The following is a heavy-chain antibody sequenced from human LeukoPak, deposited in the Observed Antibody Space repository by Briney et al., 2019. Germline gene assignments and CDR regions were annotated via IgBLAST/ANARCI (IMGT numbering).Heavy chain of an antibody. CDR1: GYSISSGYY. Sequence: SETLSLTCTVSGYSISSGYYWGWIRQPPGKGLEWIGSIYHSGSTYYNPSLKSRVTISVDTSKNQFSLKLSSVTAADTAVYYCARDTIVVVPAAMDYNWFDPWGQGTLVTVSS. CDR2: IYHSGST. V-gene: IGHV4-38-2*02. J-gene: IGHJ5*02. D-gene: IGHD2-2*01. CDR3: ARDTIVVVPAAMDYNWFDP.